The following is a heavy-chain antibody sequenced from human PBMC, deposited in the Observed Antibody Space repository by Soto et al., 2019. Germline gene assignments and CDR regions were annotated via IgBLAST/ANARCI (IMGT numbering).Heavy chain of an antibody. Sequence: SETLSLTCTVSGGSISSGDYYWSWIRQPPGKGLEWIGYIYYSRSTYYNPSLKSRVTISVDTSKNQFSLKLSSVTAADTAVYYCARDRSCDYVWGSYRSRAFDIWVQGTMVTVSS. V-gene: IGHV4-30-4*08. CDR1: GGSISSGDYY. J-gene: IGHJ3*02. D-gene: IGHD3-16*02. CDR3: ARDRSCDYVWGSYRSRAFDI. CDR2: IYYSRST.